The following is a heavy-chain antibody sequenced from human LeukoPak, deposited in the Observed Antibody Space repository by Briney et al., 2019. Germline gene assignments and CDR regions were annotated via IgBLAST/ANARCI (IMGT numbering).Heavy chain of an antibody. Sequence: GGSLRLSCAASGFALSNHWMTWVRQVPGRGPEWVANVNRDGSETYYLDSVKGRFTISKDNAKNPLYLQMNSLRAEDTALYHCARNNGMDVWGQGTTVIVSS. CDR1: GFALSNHW. CDR3: ARNNGMDV. CDR2: VNRDGSET. V-gene: IGHV3-7*03. J-gene: IGHJ6*02.